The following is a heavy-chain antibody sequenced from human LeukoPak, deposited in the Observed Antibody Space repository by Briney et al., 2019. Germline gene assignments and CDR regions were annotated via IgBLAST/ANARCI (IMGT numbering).Heavy chain of an antibody. V-gene: IGHV1-46*01. D-gene: IGHD5-24*01. CDR3: AREIGPIQLHLWGSAFDY. CDR1: GYTFTNYY. J-gene: IGHJ4*02. CDR2: INPGGRST. Sequence: ASVKVSCKASGYTFTNYYIHGVRQAPGQGLEWMGIINPGGRSTSYAQKFQGRVTMTRDTSTSTVYMELSSLRSEDTAVYYCAREIGPIQLHLWGSAFDYWGQGTLVTVSS.